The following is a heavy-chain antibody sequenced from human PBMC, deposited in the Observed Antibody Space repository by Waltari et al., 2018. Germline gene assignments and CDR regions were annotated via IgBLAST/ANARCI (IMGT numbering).Heavy chain of an antibody. CDR3: ARSSTAVTTFG. Sequence: EVQLAASGGGLVTAGGSRRLSCPALGSTFRPYSMNWVRQAPGKGLEGVECISSSNLYRGYADSVKGRVTITRDNAKNSLYLQMNSLRVEDTAVDYCARSSTAVTTFGWGQGTLVTVSS. CDR2: ISSSNLYR. CDR1: GSTFRPYS. V-gene: IGHV3-21*01. J-gene: IGHJ4*02. D-gene: IGHD4-17*01.